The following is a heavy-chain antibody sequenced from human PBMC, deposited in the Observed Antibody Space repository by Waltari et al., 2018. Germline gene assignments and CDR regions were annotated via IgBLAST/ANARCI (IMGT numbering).Heavy chain of an antibody. CDR2: IYYSGTT. Sequence: QVQLQESGPGLVKPSETLSLNCNVSGGSIRSFYWSWIRQPPGKGLEWIVYIYYSGTTSYNPSLKSRVTISLDMSRNQFSLKLSAVTAADTAIYYCARSVYDYRASFDYWGQGNMVTVSS. D-gene: IGHD5-12*01. CDR1: GGSIRSFY. CDR3: ARSVYDYRASFDY. J-gene: IGHJ4*02. V-gene: IGHV4-59*12.